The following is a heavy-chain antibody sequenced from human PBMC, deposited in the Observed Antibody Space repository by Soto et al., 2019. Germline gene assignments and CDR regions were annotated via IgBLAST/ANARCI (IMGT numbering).Heavy chain of an antibody. J-gene: IGHJ4*02. Sequence: GGSLRLSCAASGFTFSSYSMNWVRQAPGKGLEWVSYISSSSSTIYYADSVKGRFTISRDNAKNSLYLQMNSLRAEDTAVYYCAREASGSYYFIWGQGTLVTVSS. V-gene: IGHV3-48*01. CDR3: AREASGSYYFI. D-gene: IGHD1-26*01. CDR2: ISSSSSTI. CDR1: GFTFSSYS.